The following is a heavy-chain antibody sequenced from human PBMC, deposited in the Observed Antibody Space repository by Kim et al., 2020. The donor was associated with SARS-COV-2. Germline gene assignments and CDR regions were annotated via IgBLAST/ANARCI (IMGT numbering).Heavy chain of an antibody. Sequence: GGSLRLSCAASGFTFSNAWMSWVRQAPGKGLEWVGRIKSKTDGGTTDYAAPVKGRFTISRDDSKNTLYLQMNSLKTEDTAVYYCTTGSDVFRFLEWLQDFDYWGQGTLVTVSS. CDR1: GFTFSNAW. CDR3: TTGSDVFRFLEWLQDFDY. V-gene: IGHV3-15*01. J-gene: IGHJ4*02. CDR2: IKSKTDGGTT. D-gene: IGHD3-3*01.